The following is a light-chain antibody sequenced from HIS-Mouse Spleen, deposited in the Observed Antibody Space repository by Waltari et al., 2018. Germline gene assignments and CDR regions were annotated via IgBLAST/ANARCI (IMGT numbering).Light chain of an antibody. J-gene: IGLJ2*01. V-gene: IGLV2-14*03. Sequence: QSALTQPASVSGSPGQSITISCPGTRSAVGGYNYVSWYQQHPGKAPKLMIYDVSNRPSGVSNRFSGSKSGNTASLTISGLQAEDEADYYCSSYTSSSTEVFGGGTKLTVL. CDR2: DVS. CDR1: RSAVGGYNY. CDR3: SSYTSSSTEV.